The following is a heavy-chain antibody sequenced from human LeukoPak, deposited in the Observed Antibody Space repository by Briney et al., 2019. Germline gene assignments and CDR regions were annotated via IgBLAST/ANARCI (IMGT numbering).Heavy chain of an antibody. CDR1: GCSLSSYY. CDR2: IYTSGST. V-gene: IGHV4-4*07. Sequence: KPSETLSLTCIVSGCSLSSYYWSWIRQPAGKGLEWIGRIYTSGSTNYNPSLKSRVTMSVDTSKNQFSLKLSSMTAADTAVYYCARHCMETPYSRSRDAYYYYYMDVWGKGTTVTVSS. D-gene: IGHD6-6*01. CDR3: ARHCMETPYSRSRDAYYYYYMDV. J-gene: IGHJ6*03.